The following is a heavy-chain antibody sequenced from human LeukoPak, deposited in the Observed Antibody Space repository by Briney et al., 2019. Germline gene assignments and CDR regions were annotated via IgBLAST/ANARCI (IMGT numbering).Heavy chain of an antibody. J-gene: IGHJ4*02. Sequence: GASVKVSCKAYGYTFTGNYMHWVRQAPGRELEWMGWINPNSGATTYAQKFQGRVTMTRDTSISTAYMELSRLRSDDTAVYYCARVYGSGSFYSYWGQGTLVTVSS. D-gene: IGHD3-10*01. CDR2: INPNSGAT. V-gene: IGHV1-2*02. CDR1: GYTFTGNY. CDR3: ARVYGSGSFYSY.